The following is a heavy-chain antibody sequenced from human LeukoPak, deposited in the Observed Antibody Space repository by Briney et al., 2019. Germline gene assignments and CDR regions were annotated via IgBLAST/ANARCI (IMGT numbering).Heavy chain of an antibody. V-gene: IGHV1-46*01. J-gene: IGHJ6*02. CDR1: GYTFTSYY. CDR3: ARGLLYYDSSGYYWPYYYYGMDV. D-gene: IGHD3-22*01. CDR2: INPSGGST. Sequence: ASVEVSCKASGYTFTSYYMHWVRQAPGQGLEWMGIINPSGGSTSYAQKFQGRVTMTRDTSTSTVYMELSSLRSEDTAVYYCARGLLYYDSSGYYWPYYYYGMDVWGQGTTVTVSS.